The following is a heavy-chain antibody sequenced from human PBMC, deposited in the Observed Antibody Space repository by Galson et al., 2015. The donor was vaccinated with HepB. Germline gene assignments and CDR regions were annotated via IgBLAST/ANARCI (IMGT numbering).Heavy chain of an antibody. CDR1: GFTFSSYW. Sequence: SLRLSCAASGFTFSSYWMHWVRQAPGKGLVWVSRINSDGSSTSYADSVKGRFTISRDNAKNTLYLQMNSLRAEDTAVYYCASGWGSGSLGVDYWGQGTLVTVSS. V-gene: IGHV3-74*01. CDR2: INSDGSST. CDR3: ASGWGSGSLGVDY. D-gene: IGHD6-19*01. J-gene: IGHJ4*02.